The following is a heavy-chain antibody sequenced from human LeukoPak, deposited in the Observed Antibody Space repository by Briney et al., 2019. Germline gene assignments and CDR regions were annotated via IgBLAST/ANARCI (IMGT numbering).Heavy chain of an antibody. CDR2: INAGNGNT. V-gene: IGHV1-3*01. Sequence: ASVKVSCKASGYTFISYTLHWVRQAPGQRLEWMGWINAGNGNTKYSQKFQGRVTFTRDTSASTAYMELTSLRSEDTAVYYCVGGAPNWGFDFWGQGTLVIVSS. CDR3: VGGAPNWGFDF. CDR1: GYTFISYT. J-gene: IGHJ4*02. D-gene: IGHD7-27*01.